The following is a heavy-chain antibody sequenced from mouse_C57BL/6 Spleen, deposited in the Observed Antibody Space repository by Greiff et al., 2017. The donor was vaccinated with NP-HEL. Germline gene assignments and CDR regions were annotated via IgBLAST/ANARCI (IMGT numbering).Heavy chain of an antibody. CDR2: ISDGGSYT. Sequence: EVQLVESGGGLVKPGGSLKLSCAASGFTFSSYAMSWVRQTPEKRLEWVATISDGGSYTYYPDNVKGRFTISRDNAKNNLYLQMSHLKSEDTAMYYCARVGPSYYGSSYGYFDVWGTGTTVTVSS. J-gene: IGHJ1*03. D-gene: IGHD1-1*01. CDR3: ARVGPSYYGSSYGYFDV. CDR1: GFTFSSYA. V-gene: IGHV5-4*01.